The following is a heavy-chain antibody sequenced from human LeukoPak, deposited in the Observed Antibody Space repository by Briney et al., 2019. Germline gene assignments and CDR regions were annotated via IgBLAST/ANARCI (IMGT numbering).Heavy chain of an antibody. Sequence: ASVKVSCKASGYTFTRYYMHWVRQAPGQGLEWMGRINPNSGGTNYAQKFQGRVTRTRETSISTAYMELSRLRSDDTAVYYCARADCSSTSCLNAFDIWGQGTMVTVSS. CDR2: INPNSGGT. CDR1: GYTFTRYY. D-gene: IGHD2-2*01. J-gene: IGHJ3*02. V-gene: IGHV1-2*06. CDR3: ARADCSSTSCLNAFDI.